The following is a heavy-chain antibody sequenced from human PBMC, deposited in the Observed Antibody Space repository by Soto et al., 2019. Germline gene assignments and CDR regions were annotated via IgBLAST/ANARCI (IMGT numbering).Heavy chain of an antibody. CDR1: GDSLSGYY. V-gene: IGHV4-34*01. Sequence: SETLSLTCAVYGDSLSGYYWSWIRQPPGKGPEWIGEINHSGSTNYNPSLKSRVTISVDTSKNQFSLKVTSMTAADTAVYYCARGRGEGYCSRTSCYGYWSHGTLVTVSS. D-gene: IGHD2-2*01. J-gene: IGHJ4*01. CDR3: ARGRGEGYCSRTSCYGY. CDR2: INHSGST.